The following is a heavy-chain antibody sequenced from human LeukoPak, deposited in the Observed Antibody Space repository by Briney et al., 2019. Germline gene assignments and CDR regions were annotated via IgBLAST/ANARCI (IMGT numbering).Heavy chain of an antibody. D-gene: IGHD6-19*01. Sequence: PSETLSLTCAGSGGSISSYYWSWIRQPPGKGLEWVGYTSYSGSTNYNPSLKSRVTISVDTSKNQFSLKLSSVTAADTAIYYCARDGRAGSLFAYWGQGTLVTVSS. CDR3: ARDGRAGSLFAY. V-gene: IGHV4-59*01. CDR1: GGSISSYY. CDR2: TSYSGST. J-gene: IGHJ4*02.